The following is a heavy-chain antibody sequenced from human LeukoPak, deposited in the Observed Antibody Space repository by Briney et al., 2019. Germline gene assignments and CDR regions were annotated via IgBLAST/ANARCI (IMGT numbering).Heavy chain of an antibody. CDR1: GGSISSYY. Sequence: SETLSLTCTVSGGSISSYYWSWIRQPPGKGLEWIGYIYYSGSTNYNPSLKSRVTISVDTSKNEFSLKLSSVTAGHTAVYYCARHSYSSSWGKGFDPWGQGTLVTVSS. D-gene: IGHD6-13*01. CDR2: IYYSGST. J-gene: IGHJ5*02. CDR3: ARHSYSSSWGKGFDP. V-gene: IGHV4-59*08.